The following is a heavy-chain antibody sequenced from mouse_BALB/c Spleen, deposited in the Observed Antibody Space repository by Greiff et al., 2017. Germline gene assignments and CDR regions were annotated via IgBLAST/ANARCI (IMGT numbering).Heavy chain of an antibody. D-gene: IGHD2-1*01. CDR2: ISSGSSTI. V-gene: IGHV5-17*02. Sequence: EVKLVESGGGLVQPGGSRKLSCAASGFTFSSFGMHWVRQAPEKGLEWVAYISSGSSTIYYADTVKGRFTISRDNPKNTLFLQMTRLRSEDTAMYDCARQAGSYGNYEGMDYWGQGTSVTVSS. J-gene: IGHJ4*01. CDR1: GFTFSSFG. CDR3: ARQAGSYGNYEGMDY.